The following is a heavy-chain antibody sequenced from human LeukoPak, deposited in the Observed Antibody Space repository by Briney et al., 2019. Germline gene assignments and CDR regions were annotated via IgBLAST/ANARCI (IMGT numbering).Heavy chain of an antibody. J-gene: IGHJ4*02. CDR1: GFIFDDYV. D-gene: IGHD2-15*01. Sequence: GGSLRLSCEASGFIFDDYVMYWVRQPPGKGLEWVSGITWDGYKIDYVDSVKGRFTISRDDADNSLHLQMNSLSAEYTAVYYCARDAVQAGTPFYFDFWGQGALVTVSS. V-gene: IGHV3-9*01. CDR2: ITWDGYKI. CDR3: ARDAVQAGTPFYFDF.